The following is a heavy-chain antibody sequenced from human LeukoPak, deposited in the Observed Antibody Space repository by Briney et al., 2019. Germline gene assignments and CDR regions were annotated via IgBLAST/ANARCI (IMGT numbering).Heavy chain of an antibody. CDR2: IIPIFGTA. J-gene: IGHJ3*02. V-gene: IGHV1-69*06. Sequence: ASVKVSCKASGGTFSSYAISWVRQAPGQGLEWMGGIIPIFGTANYAQKFQGRVTITADKSTSTAYMELSSLRSEDTAVYYCARDPSHFYDSSGYYSDDAFDIWGQGTMVTVSS. CDR1: GGTFSSYA. D-gene: IGHD3-22*01. CDR3: ARDPSHFYDSSGYYSDDAFDI.